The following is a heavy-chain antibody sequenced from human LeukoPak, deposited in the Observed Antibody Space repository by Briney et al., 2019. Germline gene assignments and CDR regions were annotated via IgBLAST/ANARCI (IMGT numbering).Heavy chain of an antibody. CDR1: GGSISSYY. V-gene: IGHV4-59*12. CDR2: IYYSGST. D-gene: IGHD3-10*01. Sequence: SETLSLTCTVSGGSISSYYWSWIRQPPGKGLEWIGYIYYSGSTNYNPSLKSRVTISVDTSKNQFSLNLSSVTAADTAVYYCARSDGYGLVGIWGQGTMVTVSS. CDR3: ARSDGYGLVGI. J-gene: IGHJ3*02.